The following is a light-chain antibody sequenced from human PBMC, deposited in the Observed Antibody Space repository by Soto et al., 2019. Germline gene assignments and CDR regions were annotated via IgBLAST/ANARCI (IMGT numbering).Light chain of an antibody. CDR2: GAS. J-gene: IGKJ1*01. Sequence: EIVLTQSPGTLSLYQGERATLSCRASQSVDSTYLTWYQQKPGQAPRLLIYGASGRATGIPDRFSGSGSGTDFTLTISRLEPQDFAVYFCQYYDSFRTFGQGTKVDIK. V-gene: IGKV3-20*01. CDR1: QSVDSTY. CDR3: QYYDSFRT.